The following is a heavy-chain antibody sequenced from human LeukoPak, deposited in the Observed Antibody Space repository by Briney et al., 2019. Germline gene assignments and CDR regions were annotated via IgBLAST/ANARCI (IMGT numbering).Heavy chain of an antibody. CDR3: AGLVGRYSSGLYYYYFDY. D-gene: IGHD3-22*01. V-gene: IGHV4-39*07. CDR2: IYDSGST. J-gene: IGHJ4*02. CDR1: GGSIRSSYDY. Sequence: SETLSLTCTVSGGSIRSSYDYWGWIRQPPGKGLEWIGSIYDSGSTYYNPSLKSRVTISIDKSKNQFFLNLSSVTAADTAVYYCAGLVGRYSSGLYYYYFDYWGQGTLVTVSS.